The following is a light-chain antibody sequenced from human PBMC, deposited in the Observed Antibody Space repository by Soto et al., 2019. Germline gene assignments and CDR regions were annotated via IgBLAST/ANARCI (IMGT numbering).Light chain of an antibody. Sequence: EIVMTQSPATLSVSPGERATLSCRASQNVNNKLAWYQQKPGQAPRLIIYDSSSRATGIPARFSGSGSGTEFTLTISSLQSEEFAGYYCQQYNNWPPVYTFGLGTKLEIK. V-gene: IGKV3D-15*01. J-gene: IGKJ2*01. CDR3: QQYNNWPPVYT. CDR2: DSS. CDR1: QNVNNK.